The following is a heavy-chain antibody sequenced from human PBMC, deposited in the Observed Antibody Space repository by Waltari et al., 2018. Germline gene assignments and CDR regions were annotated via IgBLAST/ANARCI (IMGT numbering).Heavy chain of an antibody. J-gene: IGHJ4*02. Sequence: VQLLQSGAEVKKPGASVTVSCKASGYIFPNFYMHWVRQAPGQGLEWMGVGRRNGGATTYAQRVQDRVTMTSDTSTSTVYMELTSLRSEDTAVDYCARAGSSLVWGVAEWGQGTLLTVSS. D-gene: IGHD3-10*02. CDR1: GYIFPNFY. CDR3: ARAGSSLVWGVAE. V-gene: IGHV1-46*04. CDR2: GRRNGGAT.